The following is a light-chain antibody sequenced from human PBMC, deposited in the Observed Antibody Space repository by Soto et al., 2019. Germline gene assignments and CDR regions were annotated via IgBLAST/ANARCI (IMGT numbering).Light chain of an antibody. CDR1: QSVHTF. CDR2: GAS. CDR3: HHYVGSPWA. V-gene: IGKV3-20*01. J-gene: IGKJ1*01. Sequence: EIVLTQSPGTLSLSPGESAALSCRASQSVHTFLARFQKKPGQAPRLLIYGASDRAAGIPDRFSRSGSGTDFTRTITRLEPEDFALYYCHHYVGSPWAFGQGTRVE.